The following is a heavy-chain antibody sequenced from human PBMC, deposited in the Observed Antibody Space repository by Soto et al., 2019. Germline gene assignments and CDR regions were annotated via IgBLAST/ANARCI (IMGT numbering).Heavy chain of an antibody. V-gene: IGHV3-11*01. J-gene: IGHJ3*02. CDR2: ISSSGSTI. CDR3: APREYHGAFDI. Sequence: PGGSLRLSCAASGFTFSDYYMSRIRQAPGKGLEWVSYISSSGSTIYYADSVKGRFTISRDNAKNSLYLQMNSLRAEDTAVYYCAPREYHGAFDIWGQGTMVTVSS. D-gene: IGHD2-2*01. CDR1: GFTFSDYY.